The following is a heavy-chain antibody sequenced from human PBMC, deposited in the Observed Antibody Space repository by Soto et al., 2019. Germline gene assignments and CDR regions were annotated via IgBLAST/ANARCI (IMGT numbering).Heavy chain of an antibody. CDR2: INHSGST. J-gene: IGHJ6*02. D-gene: IGHD3-10*01. V-gene: IGHV4-34*01. Sequence: PSETLSLTCAVYGGSFSGYYWSWIRQPPGKGLEWIGEINHSGSTNYNPSLKSRVTISVDTSKNQFSLKLSSVTAADTAVYYCARGVTMVRGVIWGDYYYYGMDVWGQGTTVTAP. CDR1: GGSFSGYY. CDR3: ARGVTMVRGVIWGDYYYYGMDV.